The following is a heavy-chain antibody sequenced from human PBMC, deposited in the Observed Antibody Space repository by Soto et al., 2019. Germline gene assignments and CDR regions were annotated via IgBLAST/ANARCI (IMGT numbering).Heavy chain of an antibody. CDR3: AKAYSNSWPNDGVDP. CDR2: ITGSGAGS. J-gene: IGHJ5*02. D-gene: IGHD6-13*01. CDR1: GFTFSSYA. Sequence: EVQLLESGGGWLQPGGSLRLSCAASGFTFSSYAMNWVRQAPEKGLERVSGITGSGAGSYYSDSVKGRFTNSRDNSKDTLYLPMNSLRAADTAVYYCAKAYSNSWPNDGVDPWGQGTLVTVSS. V-gene: IGHV3-23*01.